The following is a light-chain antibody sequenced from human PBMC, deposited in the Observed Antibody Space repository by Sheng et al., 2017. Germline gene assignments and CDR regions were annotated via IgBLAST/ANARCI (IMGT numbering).Light chain of an antibody. J-gene: IGKJ3*01. V-gene: IGKV1-9*01. CDR2: RAS. CDR1: QGIGSS. CDR3: QQFDSYPFT. Sequence: DIQLTQSPSFLSASVGDGVIITCRASQGIGSSLAWYQQEPGKAPRLLIYRASSLHSGVPSRFSGSGSGTEFTLTISRLQPEDFATYYCQQFDSYPFTFGP.